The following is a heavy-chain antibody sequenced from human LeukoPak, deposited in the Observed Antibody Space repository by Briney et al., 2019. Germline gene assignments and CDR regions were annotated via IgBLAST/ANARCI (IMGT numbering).Heavy chain of an antibody. J-gene: IGHJ4*02. V-gene: IGHV1-24*01. CDR1: GYTLTELS. Sequence: ASVKVSCKVSGYTLTELSMHWVRQAPGKGLEWMGGFDPEDGETIYAQKFQGRVTMTEDTSTDTAYMELSRLRSDDTAVYYCARLSPELLVTSFDYWGQGTLVTVSS. CDR2: FDPEDGET. CDR3: ARLSPELLVTSFDY. D-gene: IGHD1-26*01.